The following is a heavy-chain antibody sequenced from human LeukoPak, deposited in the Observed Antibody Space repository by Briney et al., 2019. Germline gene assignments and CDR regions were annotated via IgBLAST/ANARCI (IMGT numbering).Heavy chain of an antibody. CDR2: IIPIFGTA. CDR3: ASGRNLWHGFDP. CDR1: GGTFGSYA. V-gene: IGHV1-69*13. Sequence: PGASVRVSCKASGGTFGSYAIGWVRQAPGQGLEWMGGIIPIFGTANYAQKFQGRVTITADESTSTAYMELSSLRSEDTAVYYCASGRNLWHGFDPWGQGTLVTVSS. J-gene: IGHJ5*02. D-gene: IGHD1-14*01.